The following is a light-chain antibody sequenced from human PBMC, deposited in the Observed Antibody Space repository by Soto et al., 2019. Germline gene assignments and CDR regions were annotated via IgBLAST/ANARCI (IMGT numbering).Light chain of an antibody. Sequence: QPVLTQSSSASASLGSSVKLTCTLSSGHNSYIIAWHQQQPGTAPRYLMKLEGSGSYNKGSGVPDRFSGSSSGADRYLTISTLQFEDEANYYCETWDSNTRVFGGGTKLTVL. CDR3: ETWDSNTRV. J-gene: IGLJ3*02. CDR2: LEGSGSY. CDR1: SGHNSYI. V-gene: IGLV4-60*02.